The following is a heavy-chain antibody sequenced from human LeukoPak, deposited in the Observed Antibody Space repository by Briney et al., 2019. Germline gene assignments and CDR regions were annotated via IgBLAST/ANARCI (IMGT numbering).Heavy chain of an antibody. CDR2: ISGGGAVT. V-gene: IGHV3-23*01. CDR1: GFTFSSYA. CDR3: AKEPRVATIEIFDY. J-gene: IGHJ4*02. D-gene: IGHD5-12*01. Sequence: GGSLRLSCAASGFTFSSYAMSWVRQAPGKGLEWVSSISGGGAVTYYADSVKGRFTISRDNSKNTAYLQMNSLRAEDTAVYYCAKEPRVATIEIFDYWGQGTLVTVSS.